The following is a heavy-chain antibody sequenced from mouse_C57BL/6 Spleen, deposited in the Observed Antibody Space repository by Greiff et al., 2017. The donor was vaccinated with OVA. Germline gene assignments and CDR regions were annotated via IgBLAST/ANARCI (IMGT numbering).Heavy chain of an antibody. CDR3: ARERGLTGNMDY. J-gene: IGHJ4*01. D-gene: IGHD4-1*01. V-gene: IGHV5-4*01. Sequence: EVQGVESGGGLVKPGGSLKLSCAASGFTFSSYAMSWVRQTPEKRLEWVATISDGGSYTYYPDNVKGRFTISRDNAKNNLYLQMSHLKSEDTAMYYCARERGLTGNMDYWGQGTSVTVSS. CDR1: GFTFSSYA. CDR2: ISDGGSYT.